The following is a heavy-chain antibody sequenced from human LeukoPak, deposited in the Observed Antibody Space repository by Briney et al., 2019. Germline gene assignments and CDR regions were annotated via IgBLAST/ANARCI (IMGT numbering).Heavy chain of an antibody. Sequence: AGGSLRLSCAASGFTVSSNYMSWVRQAPGKGLEWVSVIYSGGSTYYADSVKGRFTISRDNSKNTLYLQMSSLRAEDTAVYYCAREREQLVTLSAFDIWGQGTMVTVSS. CDR1: GFTVSSNY. J-gene: IGHJ3*02. D-gene: IGHD6-6*01. V-gene: IGHV3-66*01. CDR2: IYSGGST. CDR3: AREREQLVTLSAFDI.